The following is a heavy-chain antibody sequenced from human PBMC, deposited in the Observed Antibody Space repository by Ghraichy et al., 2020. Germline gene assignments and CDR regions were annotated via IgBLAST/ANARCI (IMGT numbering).Heavy chain of an antibody. CDR3: SRGRLVNQGSSEHLTEC. D-gene: IGHD1-26*01. CDR2: MNPNSGDT. J-gene: IGHJ4*02. CDR1: GYTFTDFY. Sequence: ASVKVSCEASGYTFTDFYMHWVRQAPGQGLEWMGWMNPNSGDTSYAQIFQGRVTMTRDTSISTAYMELSGLRSDDTAVYFCSRGRLVNQGSSEHLTECWGQGTPVTVSS. V-gene: IGHV1-2*02.